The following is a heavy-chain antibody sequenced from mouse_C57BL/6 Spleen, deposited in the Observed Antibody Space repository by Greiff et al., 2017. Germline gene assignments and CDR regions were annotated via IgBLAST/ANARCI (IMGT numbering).Heavy chain of an antibody. V-gene: IGHV1-55*01. Sequence: QMQLKQPGAELVKPGASVKMSCKASGYTFTSYWITWVKRRPGQGLEWIGHLYPGSGSPNYNEKFKSKATLTVDTSSSTAYMQLSSLTSEDSAVYNCARWDYGFDNWSQGTTLTVSS. D-gene: IGHD1-1*02. CDR3: ARWDYGFDN. CDR1: GYTFTSYW. CDR2: LYPGSGSP. J-gene: IGHJ2*01.